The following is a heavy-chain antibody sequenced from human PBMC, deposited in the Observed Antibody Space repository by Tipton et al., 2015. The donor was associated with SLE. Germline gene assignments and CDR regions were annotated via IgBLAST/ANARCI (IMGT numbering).Heavy chain of an antibody. CDR3: VRTYEYNQGPYYFDY. V-gene: IGHV3-7*01. CDR2: IKQDGSET. Sequence: SLRLSCAASGFTFSYYAMSWVRQAPGKGLDWVANIKQDGSETYYVDSVKGRFTISRDNVENSLYLQMNSLRAEDTAVYYCVRTYEYNQGPYYFDYWGQGTLITVSS. J-gene: IGHJ4*02. CDR1: GFTFSYYA. D-gene: IGHD3-16*01.